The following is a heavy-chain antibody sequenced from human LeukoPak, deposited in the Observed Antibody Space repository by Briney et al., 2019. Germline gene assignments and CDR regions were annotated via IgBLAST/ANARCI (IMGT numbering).Heavy chain of an antibody. Sequence: SGTLSLTCTVSGGSVSSSSYYWAWIRQPPGKGLEWIGSIYYSGSTHYNPSLKSRVTISVETSKNQVTLKLSSVTAADTAVYYCTRGETFEAFDYWGQGTLVTVS. V-gene: IGHV4-39*01. CDR3: TRGETFEAFDY. J-gene: IGHJ4*02. D-gene: IGHD3-16*01. CDR2: IYYSGST. CDR1: GGSVSSSSYY.